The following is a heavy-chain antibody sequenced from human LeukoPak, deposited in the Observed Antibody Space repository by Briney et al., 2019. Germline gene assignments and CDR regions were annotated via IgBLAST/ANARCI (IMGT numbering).Heavy chain of an antibody. V-gene: IGHV5-51*01. CDR3: ARQYSPGLLDC. CDR1: GYNLTTNW. D-gene: IGHD2-21*01. Sequence: GESLKISCKGSGYNLTTNWVGWVRQMPGKGLEWMGIIYPGASDTRYSPSFQGQVTFSADKSISTAYLQWTSLKASDTAMYYCARQYSPGLLDCWGQGTLVTVSS. J-gene: IGHJ4*02. CDR2: IYPGASDT.